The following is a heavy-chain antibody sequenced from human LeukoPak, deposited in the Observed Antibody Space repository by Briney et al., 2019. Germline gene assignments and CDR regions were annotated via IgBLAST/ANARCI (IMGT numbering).Heavy chain of an antibody. Sequence: GRSLRLSCAASGFTFSGYAMHWVRQAPGKGLEWVAVISYDGSNEYYADSVKGRFTISRDNSKNALYLQMNSLSVEDTAVYYCARVGYYASGPFSYFDYWGQGTLVTVSS. CDR2: ISYDGSNE. D-gene: IGHD3-10*01. V-gene: IGHV3-30-3*01. CDR3: ARVGYYASGPFSYFDY. CDR1: GFTFSGYA. J-gene: IGHJ4*02.